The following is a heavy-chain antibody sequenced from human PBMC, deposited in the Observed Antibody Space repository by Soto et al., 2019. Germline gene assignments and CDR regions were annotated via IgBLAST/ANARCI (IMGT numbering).Heavy chain of an antibody. CDR2: INPNSGNT. CDR1: GDTFLSND. Sequence: QVQLVQSGAEVKKPGASVKVSCKASGDTFLSNDINWVRQAPGQGLEWMGWINPNSGNTGYAKKFQGRLTMTRNTSVTTAYMELSGLRSEDTAIYYCARGAVTGITLFGVAIIGGNHYMDVWGTGTTVTVSS. CDR3: ARGAVTGITLFGVAIIGGNHYMDV. J-gene: IGHJ6*03. D-gene: IGHD3-3*01. V-gene: IGHV1-8*01.